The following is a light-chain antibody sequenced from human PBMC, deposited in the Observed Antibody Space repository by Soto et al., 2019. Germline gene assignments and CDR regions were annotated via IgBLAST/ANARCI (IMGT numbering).Light chain of an antibody. CDR2: VAY. CDR1: QSVSSN. J-gene: IGKJ4*01. CDR3: KKYNVWPLT. Sequence: EIVMTQSPATLSVSPGERATLSCRASQSVSSNLAWYQQKPGQTHKLLIYVAYTRATGIPARFSGIWSGTEFTRTISSLQSEDFAVYYCKKYNVWPLTFGGGTKVEFK. V-gene: IGKV3-15*01.